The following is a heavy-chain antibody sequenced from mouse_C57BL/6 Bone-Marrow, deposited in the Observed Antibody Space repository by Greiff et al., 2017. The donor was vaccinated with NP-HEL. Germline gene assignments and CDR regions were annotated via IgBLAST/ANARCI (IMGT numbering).Heavy chain of an antibody. CDR1: GYTFTSCW. D-gene: IGHD3-2*02. Sequence: QVQLQQPGAELVRPGSSVKLSCKASGYTFTSCWMHWVKQRPIQGLEWIGNIDPSDSETHYNQKFKDKATLTVDKSSSTAYMQLSSLTSEDSAVYYCARGAQAPYYFDYWGQGTTLTVSS. CDR3: ARGAQAPYYFDY. CDR2: IDPSDSET. V-gene: IGHV1-52*01. J-gene: IGHJ2*01.